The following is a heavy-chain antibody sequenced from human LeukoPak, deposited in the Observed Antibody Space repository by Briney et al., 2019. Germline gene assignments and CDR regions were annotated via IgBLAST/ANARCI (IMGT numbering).Heavy chain of an antibody. V-gene: IGHV4-34*01. CDR1: GGSFSGYY. CDR3: ARRCRIGSGWFYDY. Sequence: SETLTLTCAVYGGSFSGYYWTWIRQPPGKGREWIGEINHSGSTNYNPPLKSRVTISVDTSKNRISLKLSSVTAADTAVYYCARRCRIGSGWFYDYWGQGTLVTVSS. D-gene: IGHD6-19*01. J-gene: IGHJ4*02. CDR2: INHSGST.